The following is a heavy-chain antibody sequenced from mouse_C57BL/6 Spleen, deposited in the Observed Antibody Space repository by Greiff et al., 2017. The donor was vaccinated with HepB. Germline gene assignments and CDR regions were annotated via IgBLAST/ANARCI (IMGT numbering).Heavy chain of an antibody. V-gene: IGHV1-82*01. CDR3: ARDYYGDYYAMDY. D-gene: IGHD1-2*01. Sequence: KQSGPELVKPGASVKISCKASGYAFSSSWMNWVKQRPGKGLEWIGRIYPGDGDTNYNGKFKGKATLTADKSSSTAYMQLSSLTSEDSAVYFCARDYYGDYYAMDYWGQGTSVTVSS. J-gene: IGHJ4*01. CDR1: GYAFSSSW. CDR2: IYPGDGDT.